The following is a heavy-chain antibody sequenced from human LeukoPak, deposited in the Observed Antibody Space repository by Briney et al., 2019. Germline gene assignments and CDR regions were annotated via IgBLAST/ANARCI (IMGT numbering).Heavy chain of an antibody. D-gene: IGHD3-10*01. J-gene: IGHJ4*02. CDR2: IYYSGTT. CDR3: ARLGDYYVSGTYYFDS. V-gene: IGHV4-39*01. Sequence: SETLSLTCTVSGVSISSTSYYWGWIRQTPGKGLEWIGCIYYSGTTYYNPSLKSRVTISVDTSKNQFSLKLRSVTAADTAVFYCARLGDYYVSGTYYFDSWGPGTLVTVSS. CDR1: GVSISSTSYY.